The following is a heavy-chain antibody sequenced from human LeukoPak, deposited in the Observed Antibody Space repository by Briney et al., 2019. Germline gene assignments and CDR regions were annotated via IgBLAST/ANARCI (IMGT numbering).Heavy chain of an antibody. CDR3: ARVVGSRGWYLGY. V-gene: IGHV3-74*01. D-gene: IGHD6-19*01. CDR2: INSDGSST. CDR1: GFTFSSYW. J-gene: IGHJ4*02. Sequence: PGGSLRLSCAASGFTFSSYWMHWVRQPPGKGLVWVSRINSDGSSTSYAHSVEGRFTISRDNAKNTLYLQMNSLRAEDTAVYYCARVVGSRGWYLGYWGQGTLVTVSS.